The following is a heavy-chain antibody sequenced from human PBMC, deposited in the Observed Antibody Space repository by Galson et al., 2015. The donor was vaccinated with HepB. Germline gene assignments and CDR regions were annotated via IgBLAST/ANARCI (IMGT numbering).Heavy chain of an antibody. Sequence: SVKVSCKASGYTLTNYAMNWVRQAPGQGLEWMGWINTNTGNPTYAQGFTGRFVFSLDTSVSTAYLQINRLKAEDTAVYYCAREVVVVAALGEVGWFDPWGQGTLVTVSS. V-gene: IGHV7-4-1*02. J-gene: IGHJ5*02. CDR3: AREVVVVAALGEVGWFDP. CDR2: INTNTGNP. D-gene: IGHD2-15*01. CDR1: GYTLTNYA.